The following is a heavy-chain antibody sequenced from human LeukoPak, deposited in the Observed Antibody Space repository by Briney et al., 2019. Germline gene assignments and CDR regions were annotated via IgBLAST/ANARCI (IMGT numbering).Heavy chain of an antibody. D-gene: IGHD6-19*01. V-gene: IGHV3-9*01. J-gene: IGHJ6*02. CDR1: GFTFDDSA. CDR2: IIWNTGTV. Sequence: GGSLRLSCEASGFTFDDSAMHWVRQAPGKGLEWVSGIIWNTGTVGYADSVKGRFTISRDNSKNSLYPQMNSLRVEDTAFYYCAKHGGSGWTAHYSYGLDVWGQGTTVTVSS. CDR3: AKHGGSGWTAHYSYGLDV.